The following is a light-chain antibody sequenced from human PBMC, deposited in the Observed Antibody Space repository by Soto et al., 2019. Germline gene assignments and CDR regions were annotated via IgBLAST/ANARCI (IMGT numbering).Light chain of an antibody. CDR1: SNDVDNYGY. J-gene: IGLJ3*02. V-gene: IGLV2-8*01. CDR3: SSYVVSYSYV. Sequence: QSALTQPPSASGSPGQSVTISCTGISNDVDNYGYVSWFQQHPGKAPQLIIYQVTQRPSGVPDRFSASKSGNTASLTVSGLQAADEADYYCSSYVVSYSYVFGRGTKLTVL. CDR2: QVT.